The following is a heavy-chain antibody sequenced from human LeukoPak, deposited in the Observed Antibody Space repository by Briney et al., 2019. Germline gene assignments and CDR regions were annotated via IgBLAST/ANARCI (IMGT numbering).Heavy chain of an antibody. V-gene: IGHV3-23*01. J-gene: IGHJ3*02. CDR3: AKDYTAMEDAFDI. D-gene: IGHD5-18*01. Sequence: GGSLRLSCAASGFTFSSYAMSCVRQAPGKGLEWVSAISGSGGSTYYADSVKGRFTISRDNSKNTLYLQMNSLRAEDTAVYYCAKDYTAMEDAFDIWGQGTMVTVSS. CDR2: ISGSGGST. CDR1: GFTFSSYA.